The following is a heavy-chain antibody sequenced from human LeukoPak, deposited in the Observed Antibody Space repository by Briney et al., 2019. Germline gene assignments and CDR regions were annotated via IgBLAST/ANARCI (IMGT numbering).Heavy chain of an antibody. D-gene: IGHD3-22*01. CDR2: ISYDGSNK. CDR3: AKDLDYDSSGYYGDY. V-gene: IGHV3-30*18. Sequence: GGSLRLSCAASGFTFSSYGMHWVRQAPGKGLEWVAVISYDGSNKYYADSVKGRFTISRDNSKNTLYLQMNSLRAEDTAVYYCAKDLDYDSSGYYGDYWGQGTLVTVSS. J-gene: IGHJ4*02. CDR1: GFTFSSYG.